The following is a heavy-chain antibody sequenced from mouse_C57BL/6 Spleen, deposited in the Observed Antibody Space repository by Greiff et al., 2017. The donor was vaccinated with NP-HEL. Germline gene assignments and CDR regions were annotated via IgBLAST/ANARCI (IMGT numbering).Heavy chain of an antibody. V-gene: IGHV2-9-1*01. CDR3: ARRGYGSRYDWYFDV. Sequence: VHLVESGPGLVAPSQCLSITCTVSGFSLTSYAISWVRQPPGKGLEWLGVIWTGGGTNYNSALKSRLGISKENSKSQVFLKMNSLQTDDTARYDCARRGYGSRYDWYFDVWGTGTTLTVSS. CDR2: IWTGGGT. D-gene: IGHD1-1*01. CDR1: GFSLTSYA. J-gene: IGHJ1*03.